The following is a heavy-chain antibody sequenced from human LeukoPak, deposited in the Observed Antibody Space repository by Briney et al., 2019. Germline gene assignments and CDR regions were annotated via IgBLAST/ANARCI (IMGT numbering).Heavy chain of an antibody. D-gene: IGHD3-22*01. J-gene: IGHJ1*01. CDR2: IHTSGST. CDR1: GGSISSYY. Sequence: SETLSLTCAVFGGSISSYYWSWIRQPAGKGLEWIGRIHTSGSTNSNPSLKSRVTMSVDTSKNQFSLKLSSVTAADTALYYCARDPGAYYYGNSGYTHAEYFQHWGQGILVTVSS. CDR3: ARDPGAYYYGNSGYTHAEYFQH. V-gene: IGHV4-4*07.